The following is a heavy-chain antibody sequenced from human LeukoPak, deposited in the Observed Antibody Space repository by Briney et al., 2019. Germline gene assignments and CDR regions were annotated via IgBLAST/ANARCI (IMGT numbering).Heavy chain of an antibody. CDR1: GYTFTSYG. CDR3: ARVKSSGVPDFDY. D-gene: IGHD1-26*01. Sequence: VASVKVPCKASGYTFTSYGVSWVRQAPGQGLEWMGWISAYNGNTNYAQKLQGRVTMTTDTSTSTAYMELRSLRSDDTAVYYCARVKSSGVPDFDYWGQGTLVTVSS. CDR2: ISAYNGNT. V-gene: IGHV1-18*01. J-gene: IGHJ4*02.